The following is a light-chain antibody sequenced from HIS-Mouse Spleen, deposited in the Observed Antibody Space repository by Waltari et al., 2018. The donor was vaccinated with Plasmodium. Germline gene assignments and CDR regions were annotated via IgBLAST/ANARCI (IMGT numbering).Light chain of an antibody. CDR1: RLGDKY. J-gene: IGLJ2*01. V-gene: IGLV3-1*01. CDR3: LAWDSSTGV. CDR2: QDS. Sequence: SYELTQPPSVSVSPGQTASITCSGDRLGDKYACWYQQKPGQSPVLDIYQDSKRPSGSAGRFQAPNSRNTATLTCRGTQAREGADYYCLAWDSSTGVFGGGTKLTVL.